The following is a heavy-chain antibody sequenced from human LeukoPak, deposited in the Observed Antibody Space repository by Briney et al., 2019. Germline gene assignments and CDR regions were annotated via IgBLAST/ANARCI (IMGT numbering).Heavy chain of an antibody. Sequence: SETLSLTCIVSGGSIRAMIYYWVWIRQPPGTGLEWIGCDSYSGSTHYNPSLNSRVTISVDTSKNQFSLKLSSVTAAHTAVYYCARLGDSIGDHPYGFDIWGQGTMVTVSS. CDR3: ARLGDSIGDHPYGFDI. CDR2: DSYSGST. V-gene: IGHV4-39*01. J-gene: IGHJ3*02. CDR1: GGSIRAMIYY. D-gene: IGHD3-22*01.